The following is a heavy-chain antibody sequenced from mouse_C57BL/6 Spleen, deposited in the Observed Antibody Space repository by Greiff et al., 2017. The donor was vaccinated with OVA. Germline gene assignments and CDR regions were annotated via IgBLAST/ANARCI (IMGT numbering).Heavy chain of an antibody. V-gene: IGHV1-69*01. D-gene: IGHD2-1*01. J-gene: IGHJ2*01. Sequence: QVQLQQPGAELVMPGASVKLSCKASGYTFTSYWMHWVKQRPGPGLEWIGEIDPSDSYTNYNQQFKGTSTLTVNKSSSTADMQLSSLTSEDSAVYYCALYGNYYYFDYWGQGTTLTVSS. CDR2: IDPSDSYT. CDR3: ALYGNYYYFDY. CDR1: GYTFTSYW.